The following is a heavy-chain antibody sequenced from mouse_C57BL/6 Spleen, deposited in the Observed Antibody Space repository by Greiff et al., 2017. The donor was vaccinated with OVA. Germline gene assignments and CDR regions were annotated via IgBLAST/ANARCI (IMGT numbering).Heavy chain of an antibody. CDR3: ARDHGNLYAMDY. CDR2: INPGSGGT. CDR1: GYAFTNYL. J-gene: IGHJ4*01. Sequence: VQLQQSGAELVRPGTSVKVSCKASGYAFTNYLIEWVKQRPGPGLEWIGVINPGSGGTNYNEKFKGKATLTADKSSSTAYMQLSSLTSEDSAVYFCARDHGNLYAMDYWGQGTSVTVSS. D-gene: IGHD2-1*01. V-gene: IGHV1-54*01.